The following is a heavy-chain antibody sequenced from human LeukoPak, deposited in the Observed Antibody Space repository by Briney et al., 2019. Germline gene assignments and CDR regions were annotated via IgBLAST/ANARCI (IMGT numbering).Heavy chain of an antibody. CDR1: GGSISSYY. J-gene: IGHJ5*02. V-gene: IGHV4-59*12. CDR3: ARAQYYYDSSGRNWFDP. Sequence: SETLSLTCTVSGGSISSYYWSWIRQPPGKGLEWIGYIYYSGSTNYNPSLKSRVTISVDTSKNQFSLKLSSVTAADTAVYYCARAQYYYDSSGRNWFDPWGQGTLVTVSS. D-gene: IGHD3-22*01. CDR2: IYYSGST.